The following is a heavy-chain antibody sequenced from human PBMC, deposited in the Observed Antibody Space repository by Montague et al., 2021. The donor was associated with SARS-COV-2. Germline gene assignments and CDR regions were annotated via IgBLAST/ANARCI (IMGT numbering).Heavy chain of an antibody. CDR1: GGSFSGYY. Sequence: SETLSLTCAVYGGSFSGYYWSWIRQPPGKGLEWIGEINHSGSTNXNPSLKSRVTMSVDTSKNQFSLKLSSVTAADTAVYYCARANGYYFDYWGQGTLVTVSS. CDR3: ARANGYYFDY. J-gene: IGHJ4*02. D-gene: IGHD2-8*01. V-gene: IGHV4-34*01. CDR2: INHSGST.